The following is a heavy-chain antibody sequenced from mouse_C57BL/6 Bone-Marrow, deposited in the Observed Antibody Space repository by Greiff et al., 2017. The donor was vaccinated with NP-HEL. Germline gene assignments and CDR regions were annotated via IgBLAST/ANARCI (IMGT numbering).Heavy chain of an antibody. CDR1: GYTFTSYW. J-gene: IGHJ4*01. V-gene: IGHV1-50*01. CDR3: ARSSNLYAMDY. D-gene: IGHD2-5*01. Sequence: QVHVKQPGAELVKPGASVKLSCKASGYTFTSYWMQWVKQRPGQGLEWIGEIDPSDSYTNYNQKFKGKATLTVDTSSSTAYMQLSSLTSEDSAVYYCARSSNLYAMDYWGQGTSVTVSS. CDR2: IDPSDSYT.